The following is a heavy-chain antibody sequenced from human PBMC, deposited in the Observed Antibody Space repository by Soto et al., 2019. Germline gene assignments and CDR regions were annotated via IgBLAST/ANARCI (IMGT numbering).Heavy chain of an antibody. D-gene: IGHD6-25*01. Sequence: ASVKVSCKASGYSFTTYGTNWVRQAPGQGLEWMGWISPYNGHTKYVQKLQVRVTMTTDTSTSTAYMELRSLRSDDTAVYYCARDQGTYSSGPNYWGQGTLVTV. CDR3: ARDQGTYSSGPNY. CDR2: ISPYNGHT. V-gene: IGHV1-18*01. CDR1: GYSFTTYG. J-gene: IGHJ4*02.